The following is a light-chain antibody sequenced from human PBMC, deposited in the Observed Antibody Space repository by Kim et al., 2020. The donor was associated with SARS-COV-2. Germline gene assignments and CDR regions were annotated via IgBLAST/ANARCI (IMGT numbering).Light chain of an antibody. CDR3: ISYTTTATLV. V-gene: IGLV2-14*03. J-gene: IGLJ2*01. Sequence: QSALTQPASVSASPGQSIPISCSGTSSDGGGYNYVSWFQQHPGKVPKLMIYDVHKRPSGVSSRFSGSKSGDTASLTISGLQAEDEADYYCISYTTTATLVFGGGTQLTVL. CDR1: SSDGGGYNY. CDR2: DVH.